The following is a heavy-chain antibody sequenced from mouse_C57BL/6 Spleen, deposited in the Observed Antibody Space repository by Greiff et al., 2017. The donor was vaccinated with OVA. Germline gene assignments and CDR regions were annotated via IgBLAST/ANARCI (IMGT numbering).Heavy chain of an antibody. CDR2: INPGSGGT. CDR1: GYAFTNYL. CDR3: ARDSSGYFDY. J-gene: IGHJ2*01. Sequence: QVQLQQSGAELVRPGTSVKVSCKASGYAFTNYLIEWVKQRPGQGLERIGVINPGSGGTNYNEKFKGKATLTADKSSSTAYMQLSSLTSEDSAVYFCARDSSGYFDYWGQGTTLTVSS. D-gene: IGHD3-2*02. V-gene: IGHV1-54*01.